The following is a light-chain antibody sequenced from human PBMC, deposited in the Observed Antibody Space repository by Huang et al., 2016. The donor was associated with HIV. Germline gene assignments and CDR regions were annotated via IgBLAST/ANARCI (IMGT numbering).Light chain of an antibody. J-gene: IGKJ2*01. CDR3: QQRSNWYT. V-gene: IGKV3-11*01. Sequence: VLTQSPGTLSLSPGERATLSCRASQSVNSYLAWYQQKPGQAPRLLIYEASNRATGIPARFSGSGSGTDFTLTISSLEPEDFAVYYCQQRSNWYTFGQGTKLEIK. CDR1: QSVNSY. CDR2: EAS.